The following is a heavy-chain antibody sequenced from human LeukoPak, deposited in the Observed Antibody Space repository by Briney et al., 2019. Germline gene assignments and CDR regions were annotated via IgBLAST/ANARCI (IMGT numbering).Heavy chain of an antibody. CDR3: ANWIGSSSRDY. Sequence: GGSLRLSCAASGFTFSTYAMTWVRQAPGKGLEWVSGINSNGDEIYYADSVRGRFTISRDNSNNALYLQMDSLRAEDTAVYYCANWIGSSSRDYWGQGTLVTVS. CDR1: GFTFSTYA. J-gene: IGHJ4*02. V-gene: IGHV3-23*01. D-gene: IGHD6-6*01. CDR2: INSNGDEI.